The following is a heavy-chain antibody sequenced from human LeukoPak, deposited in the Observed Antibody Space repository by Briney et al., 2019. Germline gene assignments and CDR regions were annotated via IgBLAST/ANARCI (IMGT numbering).Heavy chain of an antibody. Sequence: SETLSLTCTVPGGSISSTTYSWSCIRQPPGKGLEWIATIYYSGSTYFSSSLKSRVTMSVDTSKNQFSLKLTSVTAVDTAVYYCARYSFPAWRSFDYWGQGTLVTVSS. CDR2: IYYSGST. CDR1: GGSISSTTYS. J-gene: IGHJ4*02. CDR3: ARYSFPAWRSFDY. V-gene: IGHV4-39*01. D-gene: IGHD2-15*01.